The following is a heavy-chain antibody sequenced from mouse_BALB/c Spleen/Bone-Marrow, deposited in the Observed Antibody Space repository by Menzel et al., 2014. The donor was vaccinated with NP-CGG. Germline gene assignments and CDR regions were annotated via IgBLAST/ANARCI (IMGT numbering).Heavy chain of an antibody. CDR2: ISTYYGDT. D-gene: IGHD1-1*01. J-gene: IGHJ2*01. V-gene: IGHV1S137*01. CDR1: GYTFTDYD. CDR3: ARWDLGSHCFDY. Sequence: QVQLQQSGAELVRPGVSVKISCKGSGYTFTDYDLHWVKQSHARSLEWIGVISTYYGDTTYNPKFKGKATMTVDKSSTTAYMELARLTSEDSAIYYCARWDLGSHCFDYWGQGTTLTVSS.